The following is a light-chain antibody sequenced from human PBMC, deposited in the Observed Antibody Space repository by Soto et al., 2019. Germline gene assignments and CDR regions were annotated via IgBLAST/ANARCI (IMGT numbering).Light chain of an antibody. V-gene: IGKV1-27*01. J-gene: IGKJ4*01. Sequence: DIQMTQSPSSLSASVGDRVTITCRASQGIANSLAWYQQRPGKVPKLLIYGASTLQSGVASRFSGSGSGTDLTLTISSLQPEDVATYYCQKYGSVPLTFGGGTKVEI. CDR1: QGIANS. CDR3: QKYGSVPLT. CDR2: GAS.